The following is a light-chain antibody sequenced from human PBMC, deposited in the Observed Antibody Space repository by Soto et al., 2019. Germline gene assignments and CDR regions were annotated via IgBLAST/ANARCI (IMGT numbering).Light chain of an antibody. J-gene: IGKJ1*01. Sequence: IVLKQSPATLSLYTRETATLSCRASQSVRNYLAWYQQKPGQAPRLLIYGASSRATGIPDRFSGSGSGTNFTLTISSLQPEDFATYYCQQSYRNPRTFGLGTNVDIK. CDR1: QSVRNY. V-gene: IGKV3-11*01. CDR2: GAS. CDR3: QQSYRNPRT.